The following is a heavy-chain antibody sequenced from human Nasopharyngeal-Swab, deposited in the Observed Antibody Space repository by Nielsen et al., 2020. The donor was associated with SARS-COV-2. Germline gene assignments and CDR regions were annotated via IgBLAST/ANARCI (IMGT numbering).Heavy chain of an antibody. Sequence: KVSCKGSGYRLISYWIGWVRQMPGKGLEWMGIIYPGDSDTRYSPSFQGQVTISADKSINTAYLQWSSLKASDTAMYYCARTAIEGGYYRGDAFDIWGQGTMVTVSS. V-gene: IGHV5-51*01. CDR2: IYPGDSDT. D-gene: IGHD3-22*01. CDR1: GYRLISYW. J-gene: IGHJ3*02. CDR3: ARTAIEGGYYRGDAFDI.